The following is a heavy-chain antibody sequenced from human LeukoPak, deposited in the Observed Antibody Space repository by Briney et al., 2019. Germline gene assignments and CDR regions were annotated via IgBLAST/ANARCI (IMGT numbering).Heavy chain of an antibody. J-gene: IGHJ4*02. Sequence: GGSLRLSCAASGFTFSSYWMSWVRQAPGKGLEWVANIKQDGSEKYYVDSVKGRFTISRDNAKNSLYLQMNSLRAEDTAVYYCAAIYSSGYPFFDYWGQGTLVTVSS. CDR1: GFTFSSYW. D-gene: IGHD3-22*01. CDR3: AAIYSSGYPFFDY. V-gene: IGHV3-7*01. CDR2: IKQDGSEK.